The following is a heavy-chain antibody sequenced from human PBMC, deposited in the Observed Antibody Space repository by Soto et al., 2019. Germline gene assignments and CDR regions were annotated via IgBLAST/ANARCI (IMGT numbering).Heavy chain of an antibody. CDR1: GYTFTSYG. CDR2: ISAYNGNT. CDR3: ATDLSTAAGTNFDY. J-gene: IGHJ4*02. V-gene: IGHV1-18*04. D-gene: IGHD6-13*01. Sequence: ASVKVSCKASGYTFTSYGISWVRQAPGQGLEWMGWISAYNGNTNYAQKLQGRVTMTTDTSTSTAYMELRSLRSEDTAVYYCATDLSTAAGTNFDYWGQGTLVTVSS.